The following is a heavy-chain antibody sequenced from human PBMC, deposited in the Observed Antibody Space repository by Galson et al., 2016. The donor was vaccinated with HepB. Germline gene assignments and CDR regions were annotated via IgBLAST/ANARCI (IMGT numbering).Heavy chain of an antibody. J-gene: IGHJ4*02. V-gene: IGHV3-74*01. Sequence: SLRLSCAASGFTFSSSWMHWVRQAPGKGLMWVSRSNSDGTGATYADSVRGRFTVSRDNAKNTLLLEMNNLRAEDTAVYYCAMVGGVFYPSFDHWGQGALVAVAS. CDR1: GFTFSSSW. D-gene: IGHD2-21*02. CDR2: SNSDGTGA. CDR3: AMVGGVFYPSFDH.